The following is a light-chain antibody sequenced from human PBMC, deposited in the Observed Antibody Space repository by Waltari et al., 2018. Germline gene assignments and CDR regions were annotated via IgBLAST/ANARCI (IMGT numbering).Light chain of an antibody. V-gene: IGKV2-28*01. CDR3: MQSLQTLWT. J-gene: IGKJ1*01. Sequence: DIVVTQSPLSLPVPPGEPASISCRSSQSLRHRNGNNYLDWYLQKPGQSPQPLIYLGSNRASGVPDRFSGSGSGTDFTLTISRVEAEDVGVYYCMQSLQTLWTFGQGTKVEIK. CDR1: QSLRHRNGNNY. CDR2: LGS.